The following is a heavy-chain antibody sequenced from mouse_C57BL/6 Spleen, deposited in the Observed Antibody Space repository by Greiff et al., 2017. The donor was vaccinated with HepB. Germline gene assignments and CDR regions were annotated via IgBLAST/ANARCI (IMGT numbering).Heavy chain of an antibody. J-gene: IGHJ1*03. D-gene: IGHD1-1*01. CDR2: IYPGDGDT. V-gene: IGHV1-82*01. CDR3: ARCDYGSSLWYFDV. CDR1: GYAFSSSW. Sequence: QVQLKESGPELVKPGASVKISCKASGYAFSSSWMNWVKQRPGKGLEWIGRIYPGDGDTNYNGKFKGKATLTADKSSSTAYMQLSSLTSEDSAVYFCARCDYGSSLWYFDVWGTGTTVTVSS.